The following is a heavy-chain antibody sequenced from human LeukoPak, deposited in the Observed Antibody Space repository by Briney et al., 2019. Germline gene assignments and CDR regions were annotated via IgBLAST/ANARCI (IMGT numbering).Heavy chain of an antibody. J-gene: IGHJ4*02. V-gene: IGHV1-2*02. CDR1: GYNFTGYY. CDR3: ARDRSIAAAPPAY. Sequence: ASVKVSCKASGYNFTGYYMHWVRQAPGQGLESMEWINPNSGGTNYVSKFQDRVTMTRDTSISTAYMELSRLRSDDTAVYYCARDRSIAAAPPAYWGQGTLVTVSS. D-gene: IGHD6-13*01. CDR2: INPNSGGT.